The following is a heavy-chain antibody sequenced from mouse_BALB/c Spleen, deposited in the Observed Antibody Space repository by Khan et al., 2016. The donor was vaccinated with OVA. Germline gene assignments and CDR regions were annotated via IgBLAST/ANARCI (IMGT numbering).Heavy chain of an antibody. Sequence: VQLKQSGAELVKPGASVKLSCTASGFNIKDTYMHWVKQRPEQGLEWIGRIDPANGTTKYNPKFQGKATITSDTSPNTAYLQLSSLTSEDTAVDYCARINAWGQGTTLTVSS. CDR2: IDPANGTT. CDR1: GFNIKDTY. J-gene: IGHJ2*01. CDR3: ARINA. V-gene: IGHV14-3*02.